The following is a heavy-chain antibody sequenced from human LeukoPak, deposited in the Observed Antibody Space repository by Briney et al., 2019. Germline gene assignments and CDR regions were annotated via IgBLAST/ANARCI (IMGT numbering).Heavy chain of an antibody. V-gene: IGHV3-30*03. J-gene: IGHJ3*02. CDR1: GFTFSSYG. CDR3: AGLDAAMPDAFDI. Sequence: GGSLRLSCAASGFTFSSYGMHWVRQAPGKGLEWVAAISHDGSNKYSADSVKGRFTISRDNSKNTLYLQMNSLRADDTAVYYCAGLDAAMPDAFDIWGQGTTVTVSS. D-gene: IGHD5-18*01. CDR2: ISHDGSNK.